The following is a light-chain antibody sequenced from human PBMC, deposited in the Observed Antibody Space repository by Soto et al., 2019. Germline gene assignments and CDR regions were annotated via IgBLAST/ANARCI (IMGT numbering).Light chain of an antibody. CDR1: SSDVGGYNY. Sequence: QSALTQPASVSGSPGQSITISCTGTSSDVGGYNYVSWYQQYPGKAPKLIVYDVSNRPSGVSIRFSGSKSGNTASLTISGLQAEDEADYYCSSYTGSSTPVVFGGGTKLTVL. J-gene: IGLJ2*01. CDR3: SSYTGSSTPVV. V-gene: IGLV2-14*01. CDR2: DVS.